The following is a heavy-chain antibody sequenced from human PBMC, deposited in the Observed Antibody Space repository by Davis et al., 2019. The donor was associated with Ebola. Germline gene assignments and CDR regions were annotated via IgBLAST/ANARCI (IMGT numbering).Heavy chain of an antibody. V-gene: IGHV1-2*02. D-gene: IGHD4-17*01. CDR3: ARGVPRTVTTHGWFDP. CDR1: GYTFTSYY. CDR2: INPNSGGT. Sequence: ASVKVSCKASGYTFTSYYMHWVRQAPGQGLEWMGWINPNSGGTNYAQKFQGRVTMTRDTSISTAYMELSRLRSDDTAVYYCARGVPRTVTTHGWFDPWGQGTLVTVSS. J-gene: IGHJ5*02.